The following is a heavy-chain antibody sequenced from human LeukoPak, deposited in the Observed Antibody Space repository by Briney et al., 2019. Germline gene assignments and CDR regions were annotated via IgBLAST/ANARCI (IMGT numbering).Heavy chain of an antibody. CDR2: IIPIFGTA. V-gene: IGHV1-69*05. D-gene: IGHD6-19*01. CDR1: GGTFSSYA. CDR3: ARKSSGWYGDGD. Sequence: ASVKVSCKASGGTFSSYAISWVRQAPGQGLECMGRIIPIFGTANYAQKFQGRVTITTDESTSTAYMELSSLRSEDTAVYYCARKSSGWYGDGDWGQGTLVTVSS. J-gene: IGHJ1*01.